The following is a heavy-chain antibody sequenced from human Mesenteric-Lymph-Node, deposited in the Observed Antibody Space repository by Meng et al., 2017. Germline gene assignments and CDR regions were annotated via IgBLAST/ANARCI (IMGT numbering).Heavy chain of an antibody. CDR2: IGHSGFT. V-gene: IGHV4-39*01. Sequence: HLARSGPEPVNTPAALSLTGSVPGVSSSTRGYYWGWIRPPPGRGLEVIGSIGHSGFTYYTPSLKSRVTVSIDTSRNQFSLWLTSVTAADTAVYYCVRSSGWVKTGFDPWGQGTLVTVSS. J-gene: IGHJ5*02. D-gene: IGHD6-19*01. CDR3: VRSSGWVKTGFDP. CDR1: GVSSSTRGYY.